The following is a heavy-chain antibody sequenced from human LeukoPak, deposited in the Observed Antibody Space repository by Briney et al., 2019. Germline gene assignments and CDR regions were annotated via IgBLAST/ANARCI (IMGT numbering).Heavy chain of an antibody. CDR3: AATNYYGSGSPG. CDR1: GGSISSYY. V-gene: IGHV4-4*07. Sequence: SETLSLTCTVSGGSISSYYWSWIRQPAGKGLEWIGRVYTSGSTNYNPSLKSRVTMSVDTSKNQFSLKLSSVTAADTAVYYCAATNYYGSGSPGWDQGTLVTVSS. CDR2: VYTSGST. D-gene: IGHD3-10*01. J-gene: IGHJ4*02.